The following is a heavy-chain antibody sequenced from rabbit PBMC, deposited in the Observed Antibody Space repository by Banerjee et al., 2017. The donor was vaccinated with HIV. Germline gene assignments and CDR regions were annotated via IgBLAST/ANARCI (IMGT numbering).Heavy chain of an antibody. J-gene: IGHJ4*01. CDR3: ARTYAYNVGDIGNAYAKGFDL. V-gene: IGHV1S45*01. D-gene: IGHD6-1*01. CDR2: IDAGSKGST. CDR1: GFSFSNGYV. Sequence: QEQLEESGGDLVKPEGSLTLTCTASGFSFSNGYVMCWVRQAPGKGLELIGCIDAGSKGSTYYASWAKGRFTISKTSSTTVTLQMTSLTAADTATYFCARTYAYNVGDIGNAYAKGFDLWGPGTLVTVS.